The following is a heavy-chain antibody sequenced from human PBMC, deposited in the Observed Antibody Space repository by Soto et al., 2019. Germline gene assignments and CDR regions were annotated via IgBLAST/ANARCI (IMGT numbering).Heavy chain of an antibody. CDR1: GYSFITHG. CDR3: ARSPRISRSGDV. CDR2: INPYTGNT. D-gene: IGHD4-17*01. V-gene: IGHV1-18*01. Sequence: QVQMVQSGAEVKKPGASVNVSCKTSGYSFITHGISWVRQAPGQGLEWMGWINPYTGNTNYAQSLQGRVTLTTDRSTSTADLELRRLTSDDTAIYYWARSPRISRSGDVWGKGTAVTVSS. J-gene: IGHJ6*04.